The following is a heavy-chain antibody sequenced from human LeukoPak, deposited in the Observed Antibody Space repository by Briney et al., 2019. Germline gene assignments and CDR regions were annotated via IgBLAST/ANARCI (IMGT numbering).Heavy chain of an antibody. CDR2: INSDGSST. J-gene: IGHJ4*02. D-gene: IGHD1-26*01. CDR1: GFTFNSYW. V-gene: IGHV3-74*01. Sequence: GGSLRLSCAASGFTFNSYWMHWVRQVPGKGLVWVSRINSDGSSTSYADSVKGRFTISRDNAKNTLYLQMNSLGAEDTAVYYCARFQYSGSYLDYWGQGTLVTVSS. CDR3: ARFQYSGSYLDY.